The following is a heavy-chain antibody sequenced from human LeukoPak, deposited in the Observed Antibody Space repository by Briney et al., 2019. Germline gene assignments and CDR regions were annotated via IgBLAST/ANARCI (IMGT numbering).Heavy chain of an antibody. CDR2: IYYSGST. V-gene: IGHV4-39*07. Sequence: SETLSLTCTVSGGSISSSSYYWGWIRQPPGKGLEWIGSIYYSGSTYYNPSLKSRVTISVDTSKNQFSLKLSSVTAADTAVYYCARLNWEPNEFDPWGQGTLVTVSS. CDR3: ARLNWEPNEFDP. D-gene: IGHD7-27*01. J-gene: IGHJ5*02. CDR1: GGSISSSSYY.